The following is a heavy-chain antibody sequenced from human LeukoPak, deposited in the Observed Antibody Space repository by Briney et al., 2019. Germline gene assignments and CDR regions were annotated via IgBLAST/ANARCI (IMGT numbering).Heavy chain of an antibody. CDR1: GFTFSSYG. CDR2: IWYDGSNK. V-gene: IGHV3-33*01. Sequence: GGSLRLSCAASGFTFSSYGMHWVRQAPGKGLEWVAVIWYDGSNKYYADSAKGRFTISRDNSKNTLYLQMNSLRAEDTAVYYCASDYYDSSGYYYSGKVSFDYWGQGTLVTVSS. CDR3: ASDYYDSSGYYYSGKVSFDY. J-gene: IGHJ4*02. D-gene: IGHD3-22*01.